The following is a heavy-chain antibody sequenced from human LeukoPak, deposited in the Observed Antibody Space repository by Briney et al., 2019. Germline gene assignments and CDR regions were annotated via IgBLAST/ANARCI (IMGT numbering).Heavy chain of an antibody. V-gene: IGHV1-69*15. CDR1: GGTFSSYA. CDR2: IIPIFGTA. CDR3: AREGEGSGYDLGFDY. D-gene: IGHD5-12*01. J-gene: IGHJ4*02. Sequence: GSSVKVSCKASGGTFSSYAISWVRQAPGQGLEWMGRIIPIFGTANYAQKFQGRVTITADESTSTAYMELSSLRSEDTAVYYCAREGEGSGYDLGFDYWGQGTLVTVSS.